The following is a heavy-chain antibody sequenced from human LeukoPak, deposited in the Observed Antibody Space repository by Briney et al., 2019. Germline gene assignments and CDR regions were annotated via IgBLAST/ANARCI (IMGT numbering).Heavy chain of an antibody. CDR2: IYYSGST. CDR3: ARASGGSCYIDY. Sequence: PSETLSLTCTVSGGSISSGGYSWSWIRQHPGKGLEWIGYIYYSGSTYYNPSLKSRVTISVDTSKNQFSLKLSSVTAADTAVYYCARASGGSCYIDYWGQGTLVTVSS. V-gene: IGHV4-31*03. J-gene: IGHJ4*02. D-gene: IGHD2-15*01. CDR1: GGSISSGGYS.